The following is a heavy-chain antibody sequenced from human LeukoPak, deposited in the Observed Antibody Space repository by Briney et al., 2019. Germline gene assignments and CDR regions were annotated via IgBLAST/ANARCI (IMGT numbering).Heavy chain of an antibody. CDR2: INQDASEI. CDR1: GFTFNTYW. J-gene: IGHJ4*02. V-gene: IGHV3-7*01. CDR3: ATDRDNSDWQKRFDS. D-gene: IGHD2-21*02. Sequence: GGSLRLSCAASGFTFNTYWMNWYRQAPGKGLEWVGNINQDASEINYVDSVRGRFTISRDNAKNSLHLQKNSLRAEDTAVYYCATDRDNSDWQKRFDSWGQGTLVTVSS.